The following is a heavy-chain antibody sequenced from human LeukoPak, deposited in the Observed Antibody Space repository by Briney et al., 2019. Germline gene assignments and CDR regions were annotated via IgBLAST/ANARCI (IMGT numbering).Heavy chain of an antibody. D-gene: IGHD3-22*01. J-gene: IGHJ4*02. V-gene: IGHV3-21*01. CDR1: GFTFTTYF. Sequence: PGGSLRLSCAASGFTFTTYFLSWVRQAPGKGLEWVSSISSSTTSIYYADSVKGRFTVSRDNANNSLYLQMTSLRAEDTAVYYCARETYDSGLDFWGQGTLVTVSS. CDR2: ISSSTTSI. CDR3: ARETYDSGLDF.